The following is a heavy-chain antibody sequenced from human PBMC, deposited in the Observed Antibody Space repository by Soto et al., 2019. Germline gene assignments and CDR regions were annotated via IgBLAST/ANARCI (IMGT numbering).Heavy chain of an antibody. V-gene: IGHV3-30*18. D-gene: IGHD3-22*01. CDR1: GFTFSSYG. Sequence: GGSLRLSCAASGFTFSSYGMHWVRQAPGKGLEWVAVISYDGSNKYYADSVKGRFTISRDNSKNTLYLQMNSLRAEDTAVYYCAKDRGDSSGYPYPPYNWFDPWGQGTLVTVSS. CDR2: ISYDGSNK. CDR3: AKDRGDSSGYPYPPYNWFDP. J-gene: IGHJ5*02.